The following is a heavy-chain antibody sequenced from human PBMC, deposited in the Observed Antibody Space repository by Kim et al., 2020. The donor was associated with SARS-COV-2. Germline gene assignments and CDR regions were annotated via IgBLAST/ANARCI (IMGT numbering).Heavy chain of an antibody. V-gene: IGHV3-48*04. CDR3: TRAHISEGDPLLDY. Sequence: GGSLRLSCAASGFSFSDYSMNWVRQAPGRGLEWVSYLVGIGGRGDYADSVRGRFTMSRYNANNSVFLQMNDLRVEDTALYYCTRAHISEGDPLLDYGV. CDR1: GFSFSDYS. J-gene: IGHJ4*01. CDR2: LVGIGGRG. D-gene: IGHD3-3*02.